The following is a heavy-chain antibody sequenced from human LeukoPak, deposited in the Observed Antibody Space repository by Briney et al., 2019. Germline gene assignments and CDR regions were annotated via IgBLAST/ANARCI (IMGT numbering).Heavy chain of an antibody. CDR3: ARDVIEYNNGWWKF. Sequence: PSETLSLTCGVWGYSISSGYVSACIRQPPGKGLKWIGSIYHRGNSYYKPSLKSRVTISVDTSTHYFSLNLTSVTAADTAMYYCARDVIEYNNGWWKFWGQGTLVTASS. CDR1: GYSISSGYV. CDR2: IYHRGNS. V-gene: IGHV4-38-2*02. D-gene: IGHD6-19*01. J-gene: IGHJ4*02.